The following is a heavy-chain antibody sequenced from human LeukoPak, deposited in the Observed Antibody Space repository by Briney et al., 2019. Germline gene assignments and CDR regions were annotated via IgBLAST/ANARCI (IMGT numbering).Heavy chain of an antibody. D-gene: IGHD6-13*01. J-gene: IGHJ5*02. Sequence: SETLSLTCVVYGGSFSGSYWSWIRQPPGKGLEWIGEIKYSGSTTYNPSLKSRVTISVDTSENQFSLKLSSVTAADTAVYYCARGGQQLAPRRGNWFDPWGQGTLVTVSS. CDR3: ARGGQQLAPRRGNWFDP. CDR1: GGSFSGSY. V-gene: IGHV4-34*01. CDR2: IKYSGST.